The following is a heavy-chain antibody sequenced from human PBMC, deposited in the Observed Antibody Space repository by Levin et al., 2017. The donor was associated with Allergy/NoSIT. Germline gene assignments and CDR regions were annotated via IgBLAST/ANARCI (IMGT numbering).Heavy chain of an antibody. Sequence: ASVKVSCKASGSTFTDHYVHWVRQAPGQGLEWMGWINPDSGASNYAQNLQGRVTMTRDTSISTAYMELSRLRSDDTAVYYCATSPVSRYCSGGGCYSGGGDAAFDLWGQGTMVTVSS. CDR2: INPDSGAS. J-gene: IGHJ3*01. CDR1: GSTFTDHY. V-gene: IGHV1-2*02. D-gene: IGHD2-15*01. CDR3: ATSPVSRYCSGGGCYSGGGDAAFDL.